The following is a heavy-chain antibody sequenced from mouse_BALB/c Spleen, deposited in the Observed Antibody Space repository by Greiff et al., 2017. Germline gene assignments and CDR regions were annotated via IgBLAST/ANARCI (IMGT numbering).Heavy chain of an antibody. V-gene: IGHV2-9*02. J-gene: IGHJ1*01. D-gene: IGHD1-1*01. CDR1: GFSLTSYG. CDR2: IWAGGST. CDR3: ARGPYYYGSSDWYFDV. Sequence: QVQLKQSGPGLVAPSQSLSITCTVSGFSLTSYGVHWVRQPPGKGLEWLGVIWAGGSTNYNSALMSRLSISKDNSKSQVFLKMNSLQTDDTAMYYCARGPYYYGSSDWYFDVWGAGTTVTVSS.